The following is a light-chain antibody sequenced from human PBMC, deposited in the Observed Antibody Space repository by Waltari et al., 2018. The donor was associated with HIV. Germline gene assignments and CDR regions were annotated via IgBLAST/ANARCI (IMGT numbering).Light chain of an antibody. CDR2: WAS. V-gene: IGKV4-1*01. J-gene: IGKJ2*01. CDR1: QTILSNSNNKNC. CDR3: QEYYDTEFT. Sequence: DIVMTQSPDSLVVSLGERATINCKSSQTILSNSNNKNCLPSYQKKPGQPPKFLIYWASTRESGVPDRFSGTGSGTDFTLTIDSLQAEDVAVYYCQEYYDTEFTFGQGTKLEIK.